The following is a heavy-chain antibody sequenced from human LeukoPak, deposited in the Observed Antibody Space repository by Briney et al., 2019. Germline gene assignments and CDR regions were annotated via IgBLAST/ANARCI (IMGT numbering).Heavy chain of an antibody. D-gene: IGHD3-22*01. J-gene: IGHJ4*02. CDR2: IYYSGNT. V-gene: IGHV4-59*01. CDR1: GGSISSYY. CDR3: ARGGRYYYDSSGYSH. Sequence: PSETLSLTCTVSGGSISSYYWSWIRQPPGKGLEWIGYIYYSGNTNYNPSLKSRVTISVDTSKNQFSLKLSSVTAADTAAYYCARGGRYYYDSSGYSHWGQGTLVTVSS.